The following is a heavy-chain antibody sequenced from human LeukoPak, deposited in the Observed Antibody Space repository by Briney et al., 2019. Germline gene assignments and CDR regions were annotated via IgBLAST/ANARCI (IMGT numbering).Heavy chain of an antibody. Sequence: GGSLGLSCAASGFTFSSSAMSWVRQAPGKGLEWVAVIWYDGSNKYYADSVKGRFTISRDNSKNTLYLQMNSLRAEDTAVYYCAGAAAGEYYFDNWGQGTLVTVSS. CDR1: GFTFSSSA. D-gene: IGHD6-13*01. J-gene: IGHJ4*02. V-gene: IGHV3-33*08. CDR3: AGAAAGEYYFDN. CDR2: IWYDGSNK.